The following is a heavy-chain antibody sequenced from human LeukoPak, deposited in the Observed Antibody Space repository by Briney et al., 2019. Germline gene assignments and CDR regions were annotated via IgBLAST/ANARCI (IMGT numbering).Heavy chain of an antibody. D-gene: IGHD4-17*01. CDR2: IYTSGST. J-gene: IGHJ4*02. CDR1: GGSISSGDYY. Sequence: SETLSLTCTVSGGSISSGDYYWSWIRQPAGKGLEWIGRIYTSGSTNYNPSLKSRVTISVDTSKNQFSLNLSSVTAADTAVYYCARDAATNYGLDYWGQGTLVTVSS. CDR3: ARDAATNYGLDY. V-gene: IGHV4-61*02.